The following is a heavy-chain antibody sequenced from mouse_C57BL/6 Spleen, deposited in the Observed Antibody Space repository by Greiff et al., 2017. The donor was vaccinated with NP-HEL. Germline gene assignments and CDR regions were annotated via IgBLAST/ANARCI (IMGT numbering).Heavy chain of an antibody. V-gene: IGHV5-17*01. CDR2: ISSGSSTI. CDR3: ARPGYYGSSYPWYLDV. Sequence: EVQGVESGGGLVKPGGSLKLSCAASGFTFSDYGMHWVRQAPEKGLEWVAYISSGSSTIYYADTVKGRFTISRDNAKNTLFLQMTSLRSEDTAMYYWARPGYYGSSYPWYLDVWGTGTTVTVSA. J-gene: IGHJ1*03. CDR1: GFTFSDYG. D-gene: IGHD1-1*01.